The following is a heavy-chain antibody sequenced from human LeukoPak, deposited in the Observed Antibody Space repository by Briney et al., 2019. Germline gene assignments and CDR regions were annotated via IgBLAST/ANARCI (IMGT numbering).Heavy chain of an antibody. CDR2: ISSSSSYI. CDR1: GFTFSSYS. D-gene: IGHD3-22*01. V-gene: IGHV3-21*01. Sequence: GGSLRLSCAASGFTFSSYSMNWVRQAPGKGLEWVSSISSSSSYIYYADSVKGRFTISRDNAKNSLYLQMNSLRAEDTAVYYCAGDRRRYYDSSGYSNWFDPWGQGTLVTVSS. CDR3: AGDRRRYYDSSGYSNWFDP. J-gene: IGHJ5*02.